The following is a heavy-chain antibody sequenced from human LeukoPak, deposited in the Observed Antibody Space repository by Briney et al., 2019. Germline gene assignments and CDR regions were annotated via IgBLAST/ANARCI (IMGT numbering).Heavy chain of an antibody. V-gene: IGHV3-30*18. Sequence: GGSLRLSCAASGFTFSSYGMHWVRQAPGKGLEWVAVISYDGSNKYYADSVKGRFTISRDNSKNTLYLQMNSLRAEDTAVYYCAKAFYGDYAIPFDYWGQGTLVTVSS. J-gene: IGHJ4*02. CDR3: AKAFYGDYAIPFDY. CDR1: GFTFSSYG. CDR2: ISYDGSNK. D-gene: IGHD4-17*01.